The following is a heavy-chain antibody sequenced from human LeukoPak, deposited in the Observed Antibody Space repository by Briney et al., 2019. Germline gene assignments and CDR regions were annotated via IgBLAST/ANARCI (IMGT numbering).Heavy chain of an antibody. CDR3: AKGIRDFSWSPSFDG. CDR2: TSFDGSNQ. V-gene: IGHV3-30*18. D-gene: IGHD3-9*01. J-gene: IGHJ4*02. Sequence: GGSLRVSCAASGFTFSTYGMYWVCQAPGKGLEWVAVTSFDGSNQYYGDSVKGRFTISRDNFKSTLFLQMNSLRAEDTAVYYCAKGIRDFSWSPSFDGWGQGILVTVSS. CDR1: GFTFSTYG.